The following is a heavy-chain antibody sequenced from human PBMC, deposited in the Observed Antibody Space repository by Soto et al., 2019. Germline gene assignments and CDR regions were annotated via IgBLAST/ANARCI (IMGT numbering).Heavy chain of an antibody. V-gene: IGHV1-18*01. J-gene: IGHJ6*02. Sequence: QVQLVQSGAEVKKPGASVQVSCKASGYTFPSYGIRWVRQAPGQGLEWMGWISAYNGNTNYAQKRQGRVTMTTDTSTSTAYMELRSLRADDTAVYYCARTEMGQYYYYGMDVWGQGTTVTVSS. CDR2: ISAYNGNT. CDR3: ARTEMGQYYYYGMDV. D-gene: IGHD1-26*01. CDR1: GYTFPSYG.